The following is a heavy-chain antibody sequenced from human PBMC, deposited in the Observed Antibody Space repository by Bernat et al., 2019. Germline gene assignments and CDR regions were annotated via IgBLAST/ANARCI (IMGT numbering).Heavy chain of an antibody. D-gene: IGHD3-22*01. CDR3: ARDRKDSSGYYPSGSLDY. CDR2: ISSSSSTI. V-gene: IGHV3-48*02. J-gene: IGHJ4*02. CDR1: GFTFSSYS. Sequence: EVQLVESGGGLVQPGGSLRLSCAASGFTFSSYSMNWVRQAPGKGLEWVSYISSSSSTIYYAASVKGRFTISRDKAKNSLYLQMNSLRDEDTAVYYCARDRKDSSGYYPSGSLDYWGQGTLVTVSS.